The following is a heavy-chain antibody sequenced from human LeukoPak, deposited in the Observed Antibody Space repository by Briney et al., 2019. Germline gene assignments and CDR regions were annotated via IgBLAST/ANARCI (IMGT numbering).Heavy chain of an antibody. CDR1: GGSISSYY. Sequence: NPSETLSLTCTVSGGSISSYYWSWIRQPPGKGLEWIGYIYYSGSTNYNPSLKSRVTISVDTSKNQSSLKLSSVTAADTAVYYCAREVRGGGTLGYWGQGTLVTVSS. J-gene: IGHJ4*02. D-gene: IGHD2-15*01. V-gene: IGHV4-59*01. CDR3: AREVRGGGTLGY. CDR2: IYYSGST.